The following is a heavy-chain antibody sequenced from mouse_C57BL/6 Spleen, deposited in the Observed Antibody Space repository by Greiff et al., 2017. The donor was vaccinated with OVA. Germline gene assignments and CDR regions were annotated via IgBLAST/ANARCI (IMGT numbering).Heavy chain of an antibody. Sequence: EVQLQESGPGLVKPSQSLSLTCSVTGYSITSGYYWNWIRQFPGNKLEWMGYISYDGSNNYNPSLKNRISITRDTSKNQFFLKLNSVTTEDTATYYCAREGPTVYFDYWGQGTTLTVSS. J-gene: IGHJ2*01. CDR3: AREGPTVYFDY. D-gene: IGHD1-1*01. CDR1: GYSITSGYY. CDR2: ISYDGSN. V-gene: IGHV3-6*01.